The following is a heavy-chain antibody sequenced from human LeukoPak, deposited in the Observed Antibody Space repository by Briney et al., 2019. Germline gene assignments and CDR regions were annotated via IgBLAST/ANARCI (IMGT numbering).Heavy chain of an antibody. CDR3: ARAHSGYSYGFDY. D-gene: IGHD5-18*01. CDR1: GGSISSGGYS. V-gene: IGHV4-30-2*01. Sequence: TSETLSLTCTVSGGSISSGGYSWSWIRQPPGKGLEWIGYIYHSGSTYYNPSLKSRVTISVDRSKNQFSLKLSSVTAADTAVYYCARAHSGYSYGFDYWGQGTLVTVSS. J-gene: IGHJ4*02. CDR2: IYHSGST.